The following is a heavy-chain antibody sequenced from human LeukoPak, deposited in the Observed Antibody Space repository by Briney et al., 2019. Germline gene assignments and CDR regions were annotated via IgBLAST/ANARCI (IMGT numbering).Heavy chain of an antibody. CDR1: GGTFSSYA. CDR2: IIPIFGTA. V-gene: IGHV1-69*05. J-gene: IGHJ4*02. Sequence: SVKVSCKASGGTFSSYAIGWVRQAPGQGLEWMGRIIPIFGTANYAQKFQGRVTITTDESTSTAYMELSSLRSEDTAVYYCARDGRHDYSNLNLDYWGQGTLVTVSS. D-gene: IGHD4-11*01. CDR3: ARDGRHDYSNLNLDY.